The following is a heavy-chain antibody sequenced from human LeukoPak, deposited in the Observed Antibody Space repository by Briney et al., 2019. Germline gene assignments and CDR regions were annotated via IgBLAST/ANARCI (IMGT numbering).Heavy chain of an antibody. CDR2: IIPILGTA. V-gene: IGHV1-69*13. D-gene: IGHD5-18*01. Sequence: SVKVSCKASGGTFSSYAISWVRQAPGQGPEWMGGIIPILGTANYAQKFQGRVTITADESTSTAYMELSSLRSEDTAVYYCARSSGYSYDAFDYWGQGTLVTVSS. CDR3: ARSSGYSYDAFDY. CDR1: GGTFSSYA. J-gene: IGHJ4*02.